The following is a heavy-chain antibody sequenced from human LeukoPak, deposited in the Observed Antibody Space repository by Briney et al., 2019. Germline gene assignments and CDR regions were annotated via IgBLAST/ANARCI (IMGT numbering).Heavy chain of an antibody. V-gene: IGHV4-39*07. D-gene: IGHD1-7*01. CDR1: GGSISSSSYY. J-gene: IGHJ6*03. CDR2: IYYSGST. CDR3: ARLYITGTNYYYYYMDV. Sequence: SSETLSLTCTVSGGSISSSSYYWGWIRQPPGKGLEWIGSIYYSGSTYYNPSLKSRVTISVDTSKNQFSLKLSSVTAADTAVYYCARLYITGTNYYYYYMDVWGKGTTATVSS.